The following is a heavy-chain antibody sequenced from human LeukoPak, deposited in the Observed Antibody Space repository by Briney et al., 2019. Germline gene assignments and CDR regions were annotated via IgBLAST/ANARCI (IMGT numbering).Heavy chain of an antibody. CDR2: ISSSGSTI. V-gene: IGHV3-48*03. CDR3: ARDRPNYGDYGVGSDAFDI. D-gene: IGHD4-17*01. J-gene: IGHJ3*02. Sequence: PGGSLRLSCAASGFTFSSYEMNWVRQAPGKGLEWVSYISSSGSTIYYADSVKGRFTISRDNAKNSLYLQMNSLRAEDTAVYYCARDRPNYGDYGVGSDAFDIWGQGTMVIVSS. CDR1: GFTFSSYE.